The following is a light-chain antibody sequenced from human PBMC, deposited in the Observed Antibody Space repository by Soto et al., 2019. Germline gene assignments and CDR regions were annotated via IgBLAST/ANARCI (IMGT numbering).Light chain of an antibody. CDR2: GAS. CDR3: QQYNNWPAVT. CDR1: QSVSSN. J-gene: IGKJ5*01. Sequence: EIVMTQSPATLSVSPGERATLSCRASQSVSSNLAWYQQKPGQAPRLLIYGASTRATGIPARLSGSGSGTEFTLTISSLQSEDCAVYYCQQYNNWPAVTFGQGTRLEIK. V-gene: IGKV3-15*01.